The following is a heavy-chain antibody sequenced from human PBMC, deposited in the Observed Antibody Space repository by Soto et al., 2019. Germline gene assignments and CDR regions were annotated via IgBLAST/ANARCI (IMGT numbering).Heavy chain of an antibody. Sequence: GGSLRLSCVGSEFTFSNYAMNWVRQAPGEGPEWVSLISSSGGTTYYADSVKGRFSISRDNSKNTLYLQMNSLRVEDTAIYYCASSKTRYFDWLVEYWGQGSLVTVSS. CDR2: ISSSGGTT. J-gene: IGHJ4*01. CDR1: EFTFSNYA. CDR3: ASSKTRYFDWLVEY. D-gene: IGHD3-9*01. V-gene: IGHV3-23*01.